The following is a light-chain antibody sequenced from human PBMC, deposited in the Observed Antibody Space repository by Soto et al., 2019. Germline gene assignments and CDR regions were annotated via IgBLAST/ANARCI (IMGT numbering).Light chain of an antibody. J-gene: IGKJ4*01. CDR3: QQYNNWPLT. CDR2: GAS. CDR1: QSVSSN. V-gene: IGKV3-15*01. Sequence: EVVMTQSPATLSVSLGDRATLSCRANQSVSSNLAWYQQKPGQAPRLLIYGASTRATGIPARFSGSGSGTEFTLTISSLQSEDFALYSCQQYNNWPLTFGGGTKVEVK.